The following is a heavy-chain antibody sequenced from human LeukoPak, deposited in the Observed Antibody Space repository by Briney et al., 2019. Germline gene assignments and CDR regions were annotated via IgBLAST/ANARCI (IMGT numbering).Heavy chain of an antibody. Sequence: GGSLRLSCAASGFTFSSYEMNWVRQAPGKGLEWVSYISSSGSTIYYADSVKGRFTISRDNAKNSLYLQMNSLKTEDTALYYCARTHTVTDVEHDYWGLGTLVTVSS. CDR2: ISSSGSTI. CDR1: GFTFSSYE. CDR3: ARTHTVTDVEHDY. D-gene: IGHD4-17*01. V-gene: IGHV3-48*03. J-gene: IGHJ4*02.